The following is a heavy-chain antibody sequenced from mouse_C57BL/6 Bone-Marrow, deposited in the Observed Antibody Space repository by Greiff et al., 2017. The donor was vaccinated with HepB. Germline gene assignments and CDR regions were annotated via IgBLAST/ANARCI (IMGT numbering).Heavy chain of an antibody. Sequence: EVQLQESGPGLVKPSQSLSLTCSVTGYSITSGYYWNWIRQFPGNKLEWMGYISYDGSNNYNPSLKNRISITRDTSKNQFFLKLNSVTTEDTATYYCARNDYYGSSQLWYFDVWGTGTTVTVSS. J-gene: IGHJ1*03. CDR2: ISYDGSN. CDR3: ARNDYYGSSQLWYFDV. CDR1: GYSITSGYY. D-gene: IGHD1-1*01. V-gene: IGHV3-6*01.